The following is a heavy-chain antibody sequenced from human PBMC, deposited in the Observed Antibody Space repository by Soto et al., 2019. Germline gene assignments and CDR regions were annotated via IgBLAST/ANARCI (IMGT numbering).Heavy chain of an antibody. V-gene: IGHV1-2*04. Sequence: ASVKVSCKASGYTFTGYYMHWVRQAPGQGLEWMGWINPNSGGTNYAQKFQGWVTMTRDTSISTAYMELSRLRSDDTAVYYCARGTVLVVAANKYTDAFDFWGQGTMVTVSS. CDR1: GYTFTGYY. D-gene: IGHD2-15*01. CDR2: INPNSGGT. J-gene: IGHJ3*01. CDR3: ARGTVLVVAANKYTDAFDF.